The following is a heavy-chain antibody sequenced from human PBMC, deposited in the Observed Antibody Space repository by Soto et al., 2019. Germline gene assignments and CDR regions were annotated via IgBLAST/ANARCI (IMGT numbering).Heavy chain of an antibody. D-gene: IGHD2-2*01. V-gene: IGHV4-59*01. J-gene: IGHJ6*02. CDR1: GASISSYY. Sequence: XETLSLTCTVSGASISSYYWSWIRQPPGKGLEWIGYIYYSGSTNYNPSLKSRVTISVDTSKNQFSLKLSSVTAADTAVYYCARASRGYYYYYGMDVWAQGTTVTVSS. CDR3: ARASRGYYYYYGMDV. CDR2: IYYSGST.